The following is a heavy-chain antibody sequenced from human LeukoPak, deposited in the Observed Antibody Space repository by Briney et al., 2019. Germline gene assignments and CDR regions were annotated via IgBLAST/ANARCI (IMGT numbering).Heavy chain of an antibody. Sequence: GGSLRLSCAASGFTFSSYWMSWVRQAPGKGLEWVANIKQDGSEKYYVDSVKGRFTISRDNAKNSLYLQMNSLRAEDTAVYYCARDQGDYDYVWGSRWYFDYWGQGTLVTVSS. CDR2: IKQDGSEK. D-gene: IGHD3-16*01. V-gene: IGHV3-7*01. J-gene: IGHJ4*02. CDR1: GFTFSSYW. CDR3: ARDQGDYDYVWGSRWYFDY.